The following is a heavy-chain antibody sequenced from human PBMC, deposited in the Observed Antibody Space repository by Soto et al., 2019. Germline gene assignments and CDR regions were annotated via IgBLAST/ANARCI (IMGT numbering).Heavy chain of an antibody. CDR3: ARVTGRYYYGMDV. CDR2: INYSGRI. CDR1: GSSSDFF. J-gene: IGHJ6*02. Sequence: SETLSLTCSVSGSSSDFFWGWIRQPPGQGLEWIGSINYSGRINYNPSLKSRVTISVDTSKNQFSLKLSSVTAADTAVYYCARVTGRYYYGMDVWGQGTTVTVSS. V-gene: IGHV4-38-2*02.